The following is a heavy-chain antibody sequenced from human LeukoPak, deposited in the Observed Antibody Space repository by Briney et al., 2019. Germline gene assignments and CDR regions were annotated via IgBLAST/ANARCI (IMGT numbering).Heavy chain of an antibody. D-gene: IGHD3-22*01. J-gene: IGHJ4*02. CDR3: ARIGLGETYYYDSSGSYYFDY. Sequence: KPSETLSLTCAVYGGSFSGYYWSWIRQPPGKGLEWIGEINHSGSTNYNPSLKSRVTISVDTSKNQFSLKLSSVTAADTAVYYCARIGLGETYYYDSSGSYYFDYWGQGTLVTVSS. CDR2: INHSGST. V-gene: IGHV4-34*01. CDR1: GGSFSGYY.